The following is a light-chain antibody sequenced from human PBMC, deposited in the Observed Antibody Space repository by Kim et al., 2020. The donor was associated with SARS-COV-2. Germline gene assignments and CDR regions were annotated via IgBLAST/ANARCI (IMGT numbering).Light chain of an antibody. CDR3: SAWDSSLNVWV. CDR1: NNNVGNQG. J-gene: IGLJ3*02. CDR2: RNN. V-gene: IGLV10-54*04. Sequence: LTQPPSVSKGLGQTATLTCTRNNNNVGNQGAAWLQQHQGHPPKLLSYRNNNRPSGISERFSASRSGDTASLTITGLQPEDETDYYCSAWDSSLNVWV.